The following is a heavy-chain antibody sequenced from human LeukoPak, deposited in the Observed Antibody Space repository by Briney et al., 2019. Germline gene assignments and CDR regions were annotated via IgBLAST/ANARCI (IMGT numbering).Heavy chain of an antibody. CDR3: ARGRLTRGFDY. CDR2: IYYSGST. V-gene: IGHV4-61*05. D-gene: IGHD2-2*01. J-gene: IGHJ4*02. CDR1: GGSISSSSYY. Sequence: PSETLSLTCTVSGGSISSSSYYWGWIRQPPGKGLEWIGYIYYSGSTNYNPSLKSRVTISVDTSKNQFSLKLSSVTAADTAVYYCARGRLTRGFDYWGQGTLVTVSS.